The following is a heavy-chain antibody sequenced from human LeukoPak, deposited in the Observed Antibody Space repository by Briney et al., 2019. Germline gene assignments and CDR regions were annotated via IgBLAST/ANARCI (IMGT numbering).Heavy chain of an antibody. CDR1: GYTFTSNY. Sequence: ASVKVSCKASGYTFTSNYIHWVRQAPGQGLEWMGWINAGNGNTKYSQKFQGRVTITRDTSASTAYMELSSLRSEDTAVYYCARDPQGYGSGSYYKPYDYWGQGTLVTVSS. CDR3: ARDPQGYGSGSYYKPYDY. J-gene: IGHJ4*02. D-gene: IGHD3-10*01. V-gene: IGHV1-3*01. CDR2: INAGNGNT.